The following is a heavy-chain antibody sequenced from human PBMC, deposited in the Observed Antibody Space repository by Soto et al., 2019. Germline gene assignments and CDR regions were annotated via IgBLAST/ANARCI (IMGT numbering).Heavy chain of an antibody. D-gene: IGHD3-10*01. J-gene: IGHJ6*02. Sequence: ITLKESGPTLVKPTQTLTLTCTFSGFSLNTGGVGVGWVRQPRGKAMEWLALIYWDDDERYRPSLRSRLNITKDTINNQVVLTMTNMDPEDTATYSCVRNWRYYGGDYYYGMDAWGQGTRVTVSS. V-gene: IGHV2-5*02. CDR1: GFSLNTGGVG. CDR2: IYWDDDE. CDR3: VRNWRYYGGDYYYGMDA.